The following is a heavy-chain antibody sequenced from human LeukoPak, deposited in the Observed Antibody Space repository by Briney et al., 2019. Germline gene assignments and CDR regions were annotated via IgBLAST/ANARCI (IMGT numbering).Heavy chain of an antibody. Sequence: PSETLSLTCTVSGGSISSYYWSWIRQPPGKGLEWIGYIYYSGSTNYNPSLKSRVTISVDTSKNQFSLKLSSVTAADTAVYYCARHINSGSYYWAFDIWGQGTMVTVSS. CDR3: ARHINSGSYYWAFDI. CDR2: IYYSGST. D-gene: IGHD1-26*01. V-gene: IGHV4-59*08. CDR1: GGSISSYY. J-gene: IGHJ3*02.